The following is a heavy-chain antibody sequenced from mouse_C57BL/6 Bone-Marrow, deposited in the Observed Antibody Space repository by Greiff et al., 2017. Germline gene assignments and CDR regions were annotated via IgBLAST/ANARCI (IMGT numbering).Heavy chain of an antibody. CDR2: INPSNGGT. V-gene: IGHV1-53*01. CDR3: ARGDYYGSPAMDY. CDR1: GYTFTSYW. Sequence: VQLQQPGTELVKPGASVKLSCKASGYTFTSYWMHWVKQRPGQGLEWIGNINPSNGGTNYNEKFKSKATLTVDKSSSTAYMQLSSLTSEDSAVYYCARGDYYGSPAMDYWGQGTSVTVSS. D-gene: IGHD1-1*01. J-gene: IGHJ4*01.